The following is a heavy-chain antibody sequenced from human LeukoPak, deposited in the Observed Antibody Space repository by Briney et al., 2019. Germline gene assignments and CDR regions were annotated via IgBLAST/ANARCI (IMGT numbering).Heavy chain of an antibody. CDR1: GFTFSSYS. V-gene: IGHV3-21*01. J-gene: IGHJ4*02. Sequence: GGSLRLSCAASGFTFSSYSMNWVPQAPGKGLEWVSSISSSSSYIYYADSVKGRFTISRDNARNSVYLQMNSLRAEDRAVYYCASGVYDYVWGSYRYTSFFDYWGQGTLVTVSS. CDR3: ASGVYDYVWGSYRYTSFFDY. D-gene: IGHD3-16*02. CDR2: ISSSSSYI.